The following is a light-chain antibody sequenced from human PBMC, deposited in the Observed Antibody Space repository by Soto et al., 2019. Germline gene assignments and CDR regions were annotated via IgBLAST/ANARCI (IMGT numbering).Light chain of an antibody. CDR2: DAS. V-gene: IGKV3-11*01. J-gene: IGKJ4*01. CDR1: QGVTNS. Sequence: TLSFSPGERSTLSCRASQGVTNSLSWYQQKPGQAPRLLVYDASNRATGIPTRFSGSGSGTDFTLTISNLEPEDFAVYYCQQHISWPLTFGGGTKVDIK. CDR3: QQHISWPLT.